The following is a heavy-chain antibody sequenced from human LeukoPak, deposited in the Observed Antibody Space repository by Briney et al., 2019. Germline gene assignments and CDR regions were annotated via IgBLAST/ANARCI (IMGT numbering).Heavy chain of an antibody. CDR1: GGSISSSSYY. D-gene: IGHD1-20*01. CDR3: ARLTGTFDGWFDP. CDR2: IYYSGST. J-gene: IGHJ5*02. V-gene: IGHV4-39*01. Sequence: SETLSLTCTVSGGSISSSSYYWGWIRQPPGKGLEWIGSIYYSGSTYYNPSLKSRVTISVDTSKNQFSLKLSSVTAADTAVYYCARLTGTFDGWFDPWGQGTLVTVSS.